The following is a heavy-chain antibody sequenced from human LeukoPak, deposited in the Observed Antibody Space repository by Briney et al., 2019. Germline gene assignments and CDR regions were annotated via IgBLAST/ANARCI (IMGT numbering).Heavy chain of an antibody. Sequence: SETLSLTCAVYGGSFSGYYWSWIRQPPGKGLEWIGEINHSGSTNYNPSLKSRVTISVDTSKNQFSLKLSPVTAADTAVYYCARTQIQQLVRTFDYWGQGTLVTVSS. CDR1: GGSFSGYY. CDR2: INHSGST. CDR3: ARTQIQQLVRTFDY. V-gene: IGHV4-34*01. D-gene: IGHD6-13*01. J-gene: IGHJ4*02.